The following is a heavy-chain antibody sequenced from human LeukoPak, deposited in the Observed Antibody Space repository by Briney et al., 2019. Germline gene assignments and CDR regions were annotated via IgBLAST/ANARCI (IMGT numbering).Heavy chain of an antibody. Sequence: GGSLRLSRAASGFTFSSYSMNWVRQAPGKGLEWVSSISSSSSYIYYADSVKGRFTISRDNAKNSLYLQMNSLRAEDTAAYYCARDQQGYCSSTSCLEDYWGQGTLVTVSS. CDR2: ISSSSSYI. CDR1: GFTFSSYS. J-gene: IGHJ4*02. V-gene: IGHV3-21*01. D-gene: IGHD2-2*01. CDR3: ARDQQGYCSSTSCLEDY.